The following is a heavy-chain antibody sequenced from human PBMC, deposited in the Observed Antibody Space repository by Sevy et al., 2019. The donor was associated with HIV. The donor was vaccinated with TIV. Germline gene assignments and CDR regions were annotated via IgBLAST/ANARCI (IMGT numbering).Heavy chain of an antibody. CDR2: ISSGSSYI. J-gene: IGHJ4*02. V-gene: IGHV3-21*01. D-gene: IGHD3-22*01. Sequence: GGSLRLSCAASGFTFSNYDMNWVRQAPGKGLKWVSYISSGSSYIYYADSLKGRVTISRDNANNSLFLQLNSLRAEDTAVYYCARALDYYDTGGLYYWGQGALVTVSS. CDR3: ARALDYYDTGGLYY. CDR1: GFTFSNYD.